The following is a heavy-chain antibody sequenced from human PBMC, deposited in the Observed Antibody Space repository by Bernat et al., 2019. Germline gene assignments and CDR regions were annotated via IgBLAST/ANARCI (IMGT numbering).Heavy chain of an antibody. CDR1: GFTVSGSA. CDR3: ITTKDYYMDV. J-gene: IGHJ6*03. CDR2: IRNKTNNYAT. Sequence: VQLVESGGGLVQPGGSLKLSCAASGFTVSGSAMHWVRQASGRGLEWVGRIRNKTNNYATAYGASVKVRFTISRDDSKNTAYLQMSSLKTEDTAVYYCITTKDYYMDVWGKGTTVTVSS. D-gene: IGHD1-26*01. V-gene: IGHV3-73*02.